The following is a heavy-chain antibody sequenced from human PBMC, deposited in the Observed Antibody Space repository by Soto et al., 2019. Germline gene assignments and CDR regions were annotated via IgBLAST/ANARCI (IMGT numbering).Heavy chain of an antibody. CDR3: ARGGGRGCYRCRDWFDP. J-gene: IGHJ5*02. CDR1: GGSFSGYY. CDR2: INHSGST. D-gene: IGHD2-21*02. Sequence: SETLSLTCAVYGGSFSGYYWSWIRQPPGKGLEWIGEINHSGSTNYNPSLKSRVTISVDTSKNQFSLKLSSVTAADTAVYYCARGGGRGCYRCRDWFDPWGQGTLVTVS. V-gene: IGHV4-34*01.